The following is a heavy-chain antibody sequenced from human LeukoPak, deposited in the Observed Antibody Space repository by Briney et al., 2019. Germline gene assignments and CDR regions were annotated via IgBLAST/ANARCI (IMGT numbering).Heavy chain of an antibody. J-gene: IGHJ5*02. D-gene: IGHD4-23*01. V-gene: IGHV3-21*01. CDR1: GFTFSSYS. CDR3: ARNPHYGGTTFDP. CDR2: ISSSSSYI. Sequence: PGGSLRLSCAASGFTFSSYSMNWVRQAPGKGLEWVSSISSSSSYIYYADSVKGRFTISRDNAKNSLYLQMNSLRAEDTAVYYCARNPHYGGTTFDPWGQGTLVTVSS.